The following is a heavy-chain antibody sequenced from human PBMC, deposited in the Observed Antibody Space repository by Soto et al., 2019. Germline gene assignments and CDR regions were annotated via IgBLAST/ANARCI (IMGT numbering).Heavy chain of an antibody. V-gene: IGHV1-69*01. D-gene: IGHD3-10*01. CDR1: GGTFSSYA. CDR2: IIPIFGTA. Sequence: QVQLVQSGAEVKKPGSSVKVSCKASGGTFSSYAISWVRQAPGQGLEWMGGIIPIFGTANYAQKFQGRVTITADESTSTAYMELSSLRSEDTAVYYCASVETQYGSGPIDYYYYGMDVWGQGTTVTVSS. J-gene: IGHJ6*02. CDR3: ASVETQYGSGPIDYYYYGMDV.